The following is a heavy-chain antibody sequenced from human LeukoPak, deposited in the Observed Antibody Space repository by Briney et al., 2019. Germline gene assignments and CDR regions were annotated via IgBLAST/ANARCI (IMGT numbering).Heavy chain of an antibody. CDR2: ISGGGGSA. Sequence: PGGSLGLSCAASGFTFTSYSMNWVRQAPGKGLEWVSTISGGGGSAYYADSVKGRFTISRDNSKNTLYVQMSSLRAEDTAVYYCAKEAPNSGSYGFDFWGQGTLVTVSS. CDR3: AKEAPNSGSYGFDF. V-gene: IGHV3-23*01. D-gene: IGHD1-26*01. CDR1: GFTFTSYS. J-gene: IGHJ4*02.